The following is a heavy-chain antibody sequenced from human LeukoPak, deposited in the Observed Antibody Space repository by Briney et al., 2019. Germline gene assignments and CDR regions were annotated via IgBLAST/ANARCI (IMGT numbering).Heavy chain of an antibody. D-gene: IGHD2-15*01. CDR2: LNHRGDAT. V-gene: IGHV3-23*01. J-gene: IGHJ4*02. CDR3: ARGGISSSGLVY. CDR1: GFTFSSYD. Sequence: GGSLRLSCAASGFTFSSYDMTWVRQAQGKVLESVSSLNHRGDATFYADSVKGRFTISRDNSKNTLHLQVNSLRAEDTALYYCARGGISSSGLVYWGQGTLVTVSS.